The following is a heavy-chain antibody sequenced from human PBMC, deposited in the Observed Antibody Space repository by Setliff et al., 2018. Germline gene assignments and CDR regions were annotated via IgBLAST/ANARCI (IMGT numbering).Heavy chain of an antibody. V-gene: IGHV3-48*04. Sequence: GGSLRLSCAASGFTFSSYSMNWVRQAPGKGLEWVSYISSSGTSIYYADSVKGRFTISKDNAKNSLYLQMNSLRAEDTAVYYFARGSSSSGADYWGQGTLVTVSS. CDR1: GFTFSSYS. CDR3: ARGSSSSGADY. J-gene: IGHJ4*02. CDR2: ISSSGTSI. D-gene: IGHD6-6*01.